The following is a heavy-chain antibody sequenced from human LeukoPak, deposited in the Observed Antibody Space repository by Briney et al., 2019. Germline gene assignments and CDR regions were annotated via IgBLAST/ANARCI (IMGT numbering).Heavy chain of an antibody. CDR1: GGSFSGYY. D-gene: IGHD1-26*01. J-gene: IGHJ6*02. Sequence: SETLSLTCAVYGGSFSGYYWSWIRQPPGKGLEWIGEINHSGSTNYNPSLKSRVTISVDTSKNQFSLKLSSVTAADTAVYYCARWEYYYYGMDVWGQGTTVTVSS. CDR3: ARWEYYYYGMDV. V-gene: IGHV4-34*01. CDR2: INHSGST.